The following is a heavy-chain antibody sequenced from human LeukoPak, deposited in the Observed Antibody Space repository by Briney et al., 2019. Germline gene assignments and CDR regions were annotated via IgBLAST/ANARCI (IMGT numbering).Heavy chain of an antibody. J-gene: IGHJ4*02. V-gene: IGHV1-24*01. CDR3: ATPASGYYNWNREYYFDY. D-gene: IGHD1/OR15-1a*01. Sequence: ASVKVSCKVSGYTLTELSMHWVRQAPGKGLEWMGGFDPEDGETLYAQKFQGTVTMTEDTSTDTAYMELSSLRSEDTAVYYCATPASGYYNWNREYYFDYWGQGTLVTVSS. CDR1: GYTLTELS. CDR2: FDPEDGET.